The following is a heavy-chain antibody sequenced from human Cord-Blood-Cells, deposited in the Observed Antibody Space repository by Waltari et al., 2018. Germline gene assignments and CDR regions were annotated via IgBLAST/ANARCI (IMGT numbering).Heavy chain of an antibody. CDR1: GGSISSSSYY. V-gene: IGHV4-39*01. J-gene: IGHJ4*02. CDR3: ARQGGLGIKYYFDY. Sequence: QLQLQESGPGLVKPSETLSLTCTVSGGSISSSSYYWGWIRQPPGKGLGWIGSIYYSGSTYHNPSLKSRVTISVDTSKNQFSLKLSSVTAADTAVYYCARQGGLGIKYYFDYWGQGTLVTVSS. D-gene: IGHD7-27*01. CDR2: IYYSGST.